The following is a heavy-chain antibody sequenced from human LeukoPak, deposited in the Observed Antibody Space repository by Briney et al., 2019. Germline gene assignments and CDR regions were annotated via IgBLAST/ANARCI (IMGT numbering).Heavy chain of an antibody. J-gene: IGHJ3*02. V-gene: IGHV1-18*01. D-gene: IGHD6-19*01. Sequence: ASVKVSCKASGYTFTSYGISWVRQAPGQGLEWMGWISAYNGNTNYAQKLQGRVTMTTDTSTSTAYMELRSLRSDDTAVYYCATALSYSSGWYNVAFDIWGQGTMVTVSS. CDR3: ATALSYSSGWYNVAFDI. CDR2: ISAYNGNT. CDR1: GYTFTSYG.